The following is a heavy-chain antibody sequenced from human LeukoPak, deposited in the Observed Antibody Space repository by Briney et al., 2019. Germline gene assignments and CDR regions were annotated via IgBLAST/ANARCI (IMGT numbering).Heavy chain of an antibody. CDR2: TVGSRPDT. CDR3: ARAMPHDNWFDP. CDR1: GFTFSNFA. V-gene: IGHV3-23*01. Sequence: GGSLRLSCAASGFTFSNFAMSWVRQTPGKGLEWVTATVGSRPDTYHADFVKGRFTISRDNAKNTLYLQTNSLRVDDTAVYYCARAMPHDNWFDPWGQGSLVTVSS. J-gene: IGHJ5*02. D-gene: IGHD2-2*01.